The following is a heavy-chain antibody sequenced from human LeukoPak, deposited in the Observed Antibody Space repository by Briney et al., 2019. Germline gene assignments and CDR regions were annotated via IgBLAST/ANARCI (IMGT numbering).Heavy chain of an antibody. Sequence: PGGSLRLSCAASGFTFSSYSMNWVRQAPGKGLEWVSYISSSSSTIYYAASVKGRFTISRNNAKNSLYLPMNSLRAEDTAVYYCARGGGVYGDYTIDFDYWGQGTLVTVSS. CDR1: GFTFSSYS. CDR3: ARGGGVYGDYTIDFDY. CDR2: ISSSSSTI. J-gene: IGHJ4*02. D-gene: IGHD4-17*01. V-gene: IGHV3-48*04.